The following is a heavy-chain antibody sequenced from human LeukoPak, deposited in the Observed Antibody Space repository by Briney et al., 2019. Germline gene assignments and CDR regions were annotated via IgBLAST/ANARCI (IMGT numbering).Heavy chain of an antibody. CDR2: ISYSGTT. D-gene: IGHD5-24*01. Sequence: SETLSLTCTVSSASITSSPYFWGWIRQSPGTGLEWIGSISYSGTTYYNPSLKSRVTISVDTSKNQFSLKLSSVTAADTAVYYCARDGYNQPNDYWGQGTLVTVSS. J-gene: IGHJ4*02. CDR3: ARDGYNQPNDY. CDR1: SASITSSPYF. V-gene: IGHV4-39*02.